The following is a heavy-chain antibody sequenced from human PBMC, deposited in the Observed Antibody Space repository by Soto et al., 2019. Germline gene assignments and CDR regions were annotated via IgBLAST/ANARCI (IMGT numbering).Heavy chain of an antibody. CDR2: ISAYNGNT. J-gene: IGHJ6*02. CDR1: GYTFTSYG. Sequence: EASVKVSCKASGYTFTSYGISWVRQAPGQGLEWMGWISAYNGNTNYAQKLQGRVTMTTDTSTSTAYMELRSLRSDDTAVYYCARDSEYSSSYYYYYYGMDVWGQGTTVTVSS. CDR3: ARDSEYSSSYYYYYYGMDV. V-gene: IGHV1-18*01. D-gene: IGHD6-6*01.